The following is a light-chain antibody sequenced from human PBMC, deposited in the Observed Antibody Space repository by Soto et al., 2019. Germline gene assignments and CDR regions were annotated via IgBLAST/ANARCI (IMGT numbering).Light chain of an antibody. Sequence: QSVLTQPPSVSAAPGQKVTISCIGSSSNIGNNYVSWLQHLPGTTPKLLIFGNHERPSGIPDRFSGSKSGTSATLGITGLQPGDEADYYCGTWDSSLSAGVFGGGTKLTVL. CDR2: GNH. J-gene: IGLJ2*01. CDR3: GTWDSSLSAGV. V-gene: IGLV1-51*01. CDR1: SSNIGNNY.